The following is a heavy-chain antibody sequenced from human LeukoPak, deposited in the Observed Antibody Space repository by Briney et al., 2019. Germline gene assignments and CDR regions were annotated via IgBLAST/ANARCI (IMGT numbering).Heavy chain of an antibody. CDR3: GRGRRQGPISSTSCYSYYFDY. J-gene: IGHJ4*02. CDR2: INPNSGNT. D-gene: IGHD2-2*01. CDR1: GYTFTSYD. Sequence: ASVKVSCKASGYTFTSYDINWVRQATGQGLEWMGLINPNSGNTGYAQKFQGRVTITRNTSISTAYMELSSLRSEDTAVYYCGRGRRQGPISSTSCYSYYFDYWGEGTLVTVSS. V-gene: IGHV1-8*03.